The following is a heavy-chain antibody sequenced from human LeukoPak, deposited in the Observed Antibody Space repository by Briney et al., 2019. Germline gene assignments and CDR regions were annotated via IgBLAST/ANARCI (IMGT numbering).Heavy chain of an antibody. CDR1: GFTFSSYW. CDR2: INSDGSST. Sequence: PGGSLRLSCAASGFTFSSYWMHWVRQAPGKGLVWVSRINSDGSSTSYADSVKGRFTISRDNAKNTLYLQMNSLRAEDTAVYYCXSMXLGRFGELSVDYWGQGTLVTVSS. D-gene: IGHD3-10*01. V-gene: IGHV3-74*01. CDR3: XSMXLGRFGELSVDY. J-gene: IGHJ4*02.